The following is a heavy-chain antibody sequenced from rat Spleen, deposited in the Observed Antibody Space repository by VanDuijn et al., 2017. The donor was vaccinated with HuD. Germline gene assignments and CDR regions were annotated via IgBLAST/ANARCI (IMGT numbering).Heavy chain of an antibody. J-gene: IGHJ3*01. V-gene: IGHV2-16*01. CDR1: GFSLTSYG. Sequence: QVQLKESGPGLVQPSLTLSLTCTVSGFSLTSYGVSWVRQTPGKGLEWMGVMWSSGSADYNSAIKSRLSISRDTSKSQVFLKMNGQQTEDTAMYFCVAAPFTYWGQGTLVTVSS. CDR2: MWSSGSA. CDR3: VAAPFTY. D-gene: IGHD3-1*01.